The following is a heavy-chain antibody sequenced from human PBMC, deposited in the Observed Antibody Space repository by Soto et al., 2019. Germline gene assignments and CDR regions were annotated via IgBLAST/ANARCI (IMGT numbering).Heavy chain of an antibody. J-gene: IGHJ5*02. D-gene: IGHD6-6*01. CDR2: IYQSGST. CDR1: GGAISSRKW. Sequence: PSEPLSLTCGVSGGAISSRKWWSWNNQPPGKGLEWIGEIYQSGSTNYNPSLKSRVRMSVDTSRNQYSLKLSAVTAAVSAVYYCARERPDGAMLDPWGQGTLVTVSS. CDR3: ARERPDGAMLDP. V-gene: IGHV4-4*02.